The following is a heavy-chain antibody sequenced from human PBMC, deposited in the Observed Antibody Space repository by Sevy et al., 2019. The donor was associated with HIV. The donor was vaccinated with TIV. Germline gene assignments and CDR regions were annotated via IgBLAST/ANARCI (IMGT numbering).Heavy chain of an antibody. CDR2: IKSKTEGATR. V-gene: IGHV3-15*01. CDR3: TAGVGASDFDY. CDR1: GFTFSNAW. Sequence: GGCLRLSCAASGFTFSNAWMNWVRQAPGKGLEWVGRIKSKTEGATRDFAAPVKGRLLISRDDSRNTVYLQMNSLKTEDTAVYYCTAGVGASDFDYWGQGTLVTVSS. J-gene: IGHJ4*02. D-gene: IGHD1-26*01.